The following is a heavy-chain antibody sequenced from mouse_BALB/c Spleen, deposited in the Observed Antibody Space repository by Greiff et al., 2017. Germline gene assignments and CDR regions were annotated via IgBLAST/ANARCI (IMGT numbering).Heavy chain of an antibody. J-gene: IGHJ3*01. V-gene: IGHV3-2*02. CDR1: GYSITSDYA. D-gene: IGHD1-1*01. CDR3: ATGSSYDAY. CDR2: ISYSGST. Sequence: EVQLVESGPGLVKPSQSLSLTCTVTGYSITSDYAWNWIRQFPGNKLEWMGYISYSGSTSYNPSLKSRISITRDTSKNQFFLQLNSVTTEDTATYYCATGSSYDAYWGQGTLVTVSA.